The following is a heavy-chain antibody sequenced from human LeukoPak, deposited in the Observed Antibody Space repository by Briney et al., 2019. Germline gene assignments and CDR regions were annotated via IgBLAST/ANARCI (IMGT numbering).Heavy chain of an antibody. V-gene: IGHV1-2*02. D-gene: IGHD3-22*01. Sequence: ASVKVSCKASGYTFTYYYMHWVRQAPGQGLDWMGWINPNNGATNYAQKFQGRVTMTRDTSISTAYMELSRLRSDDTAVYYCARKVPNDSSGYYYRGQFDPWGQGTLVTVSS. CDR2: INPNNGAT. CDR1: GYTFTYYY. CDR3: ARKVPNDSSGYYYRGQFDP. J-gene: IGHJ5*02.